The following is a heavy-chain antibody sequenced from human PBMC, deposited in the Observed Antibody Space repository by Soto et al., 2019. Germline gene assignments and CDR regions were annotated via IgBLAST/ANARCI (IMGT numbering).Heavy chain of an antibody. D-gene: IGHD3-10*01. CDR2: IYYSGST. CDR1: GGSISSSSYY. J-gene: IGHJ4*02. CDR3: ATLWFGEADY. V-gene: IGHV4-39*01. Sequence: QLQLQESGPGLVKPSETLSLTCTVSGGSISSSSYYWGWIRQPPGKGLEWIGSIYYSGSTYYNPSLKSRVTTSVDTSKNQFALKLSSVTAADTAVYYCATLWFGEADYWGQGTLVTVSS.